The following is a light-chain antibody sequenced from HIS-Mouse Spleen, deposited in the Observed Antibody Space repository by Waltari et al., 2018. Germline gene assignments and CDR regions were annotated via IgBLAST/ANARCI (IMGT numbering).Light chain of an antibody. CDR1: SSDVGGYNY. CDR3: CSYAGSWV. V-gene: IGLV2-11*01. Sequence: QSALTQPRSVSGSPGQSVTISCTGTSSDVGGYNYVSWYQQHPGKAPKLMVYDVSKRPSGVTDRFSGSQSGNTASLTISGLQAEDEADYYCCSYAGSWVFGGGTKLTVL. CDR2: DVS. J-gene: IGLJ3*02.